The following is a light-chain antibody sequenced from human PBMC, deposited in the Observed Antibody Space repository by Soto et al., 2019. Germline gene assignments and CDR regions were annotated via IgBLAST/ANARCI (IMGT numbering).Light chain of an antibody. V-gene: IGKV3-11*01. CDR1: QSVSSY. Sequence: EIVLTQSPATLSLSPGERATLSCRASQSVSSYLAWYQQKPGQAPRLLIYDASNRATGIPARFSGSGSGTEFALTISSLEPEYFEVYYCQQRSNWPSRITFGQGTRLEIK. J-gene: IGKJ5*01. CDR2: DAS. CDR3: QQRSNWPSRIT.